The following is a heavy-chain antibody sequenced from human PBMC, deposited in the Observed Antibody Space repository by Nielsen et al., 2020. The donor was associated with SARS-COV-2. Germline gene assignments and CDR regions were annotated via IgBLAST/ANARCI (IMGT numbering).Heavy chain of an antibody. CDR3: ARAYSGSYWGAFDI. V-gene: IGHV3-21*01. D-gene: IGHD1-26*01. Sequence: GESLKISCAASGFTFSSYAMNWVRQAPGKGLEWVSSISSSSYIYYADSVKGRFTISRDNSKNTLYLQMNSLRAEDTAVYYCARAYSGSYWGAFDIWGQGTMVTVSS. J-gene: IGHJ3*02. CDR2: ISSSSYI. CDR1: GFTFSSYA.